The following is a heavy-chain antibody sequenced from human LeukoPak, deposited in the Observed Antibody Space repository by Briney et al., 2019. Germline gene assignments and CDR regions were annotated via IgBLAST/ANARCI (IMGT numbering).Heavy chain of an antibody. D-gene: IGHD2-2*01. CDR1: GGSFSGYY. J-gene: IGHJ5*02. V-gene: IGHV4-34*01. Sequence: SETLSLTCAVYGGSFSGYYWSWIRQPPGKGLEWIGEINHSGSTNYNPSLKSRVTISVDTSMNQFSLKLSSVTAADTAVYYCARGGDIVVVPAAPRGYNWFDPWGQGTLVTVSS. CDR3: ARGGDIVVVPAAPRGYNWFDP. CDR2: INHSGST.